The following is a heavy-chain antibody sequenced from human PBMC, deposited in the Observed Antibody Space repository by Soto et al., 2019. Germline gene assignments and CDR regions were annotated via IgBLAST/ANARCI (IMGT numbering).Heavy chain of an antibody. CDR2: ISGSGGST. J-gene: IGHJ4*02. D-gene: IGHD2-2*01. CDR1: GFTFSSYA. Sequence: EVQLLESGGGLVQPGGSLRLSCAASGFTFSSYAMSRVRQAPGKGLEWVSAISGSGGSTYYADSVKGRFTSSRDNSKNSLYLQMNSLRAEDTAVYYFAIVRGRCSSTSCYRFDYWGQGTLVTVSS. CDR3: AIVRGRCSSTSCYRFDY. V-gene: IGHV3-23*01.